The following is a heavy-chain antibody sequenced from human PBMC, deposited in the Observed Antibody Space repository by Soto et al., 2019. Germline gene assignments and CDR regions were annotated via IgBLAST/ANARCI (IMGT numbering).Heavy chain of an antibody. CDR3: AKVHGSGTYYNFPDY. J-gene: IGHJ4*02. D-gene: IGHD3-10*01. V-gene: IGHV3-23*01. Sequence: PGGSLRLSCAASGFTFSNYWMHWVRQAPGEGLVWVSTISDSGGSTYYAASVKGRFTISRDNSKNTLYLLMNSLSAEDTALYYCAKVHGSGTYYNFPDYWGQGTLVTVSS. CDR1: GFTFSNYW. CDR2: ISDSGGST.